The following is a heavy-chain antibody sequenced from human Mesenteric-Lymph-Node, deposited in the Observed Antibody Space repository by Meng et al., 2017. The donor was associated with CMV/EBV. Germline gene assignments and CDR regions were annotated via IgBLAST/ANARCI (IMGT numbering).Heavy chain of an antibody. CDR2: MNPNSGNT. Sequence: QEQLVQSGAEVKKPGASVKVSCKASGYTFTSFDINWVRQATGQGPEWMGWMNPNSGNTGYAQKFQGRVTLTRDTSISTAYMELSSLRSEDTAVYYYARGPSYSSGFPDCWGQGTLVTVSS. CDR1: GYTFTSFD. V-gene: IGHV1-8*02. J-gene: IGHJ4*02. D-gene: IGHD6-19*01. CDR3: ARGPSYSSGFPDC.